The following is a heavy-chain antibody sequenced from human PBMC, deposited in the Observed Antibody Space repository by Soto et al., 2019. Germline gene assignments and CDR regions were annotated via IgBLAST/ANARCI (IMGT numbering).Heavy chain of an antibody. V-gene: IGHV3-23*01. CDR3: GMATGGWY. CDR1: GFTFNAHA. CDR2: TTASGSLT. D-gene: IGHD5-12*01. J-gene: IGHJ4*02. Sequence: EVQLLESGGGLAQPGGSLRLSCVASGFTFNAHAMSWIRQAPGKGLEWVSSTTASGSLTDYAGSVKGRFTISRDNSKNTVFLQMNSLRVEDAAVYYCGMATGGWYWGQGALVTVSS.